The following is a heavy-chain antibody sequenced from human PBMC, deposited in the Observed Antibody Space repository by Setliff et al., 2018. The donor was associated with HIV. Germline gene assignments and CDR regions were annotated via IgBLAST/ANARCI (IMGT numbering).Heavy chain of an antibody. CDR2: IYSTDTT. J-gene: IGHJ4*02. CDR3: ARHGTWNSQRFHFDY. V-gene: IGHV4-4*09. D-gene: IGHD1-7*01. CDR1: AASIGGYS. Sequence: SETLSLTCTVSAASIGGYSWSWIRQSPGKGLEWIGSIYSTDTTNHNPSLESRVTISVDKSKNQFSLKLNSVTAADTAVYYCARHGTWNSQRFHFDYWGQGTPVTSPQ.